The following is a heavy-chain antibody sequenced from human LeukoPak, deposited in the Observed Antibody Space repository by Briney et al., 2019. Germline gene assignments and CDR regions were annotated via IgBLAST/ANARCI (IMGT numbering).Heavy chain of an antibody. CDR3: ARVRNGDYPDSYYYGMDV. CDR2: IKQDGSEK. Sequence: PGGSLRLSCAASGFTFSSYWMNWVRQAPGKGLEWVANIKQDGSEKYYVDSVKGRFTISRDNAKNSLYLQMNSLRAEDTAVYYCARVRNGDYPDSYYYGMDVWGQGTTVTVSS. D-gene: IGHD4-17*01. V-gene: IGHV3-7*01. J-gene: IGHJ6*02. CDR1: GFTFSSYW.